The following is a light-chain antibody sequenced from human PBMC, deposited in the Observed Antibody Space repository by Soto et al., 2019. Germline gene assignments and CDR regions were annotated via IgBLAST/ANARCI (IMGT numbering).Light chain of an antibody. J-gene: IGKJ1*01. V-gene: IGKV4-1*01. CDR1: QTVLHGSNY. CDR2: WAS. CDR3: QQYYTTPVT. Sequence: DIVMTQSPDSLAVSLGERATINCKSRQTVLHGSNYLAWYQQKPGQPPKLLIYWASTRESGVPDRFSGSGSGTDFTLTISSLQAEDVAVYYCQQYYTTPVTFGQGTNVEIK.